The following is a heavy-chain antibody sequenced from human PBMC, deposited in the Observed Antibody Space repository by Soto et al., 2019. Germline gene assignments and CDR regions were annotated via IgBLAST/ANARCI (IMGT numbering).Heavy chain of an antibody. CDR2: INPNSGGT. D-gene: IGHD2-2*01. CDR1: GYTFTGYY. V-gene: IGHV1-2*04. CDR3: ARDQYLGDYYDGMDG. Sequence: ASVKVSGTAAGYTFTGYYMHWVRQAPGQGLEWMGWINPNSGGTNYAQKFQGWVTMTRDTSISTAYMELSRLRSDDTAVYYCARDQYLGDYYDGMDGWGQWTTVTVSS. J-gene: IGHJ6*02.